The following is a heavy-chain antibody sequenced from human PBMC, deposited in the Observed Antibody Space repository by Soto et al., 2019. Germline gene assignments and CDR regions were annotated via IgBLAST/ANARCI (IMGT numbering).Heavy chain of an antibody. CDR3: ARNYYDSSGGFAY. CDR2: IYSGGST. CDR1: GFTVSSNY. V-gene: IGHV3-53*01. J-gene: IGHJ4*02. D-gene: IGHD3-22*01. Sequence: QPGGSLRLSCAASGFTVSSNYMSWVRQAPGKGLEWVSVIYSGGSTYYADSVKGRFTISRDNSKNTLYLQMNSLRAEDTAVYYCARNYYDSSGGFAYWGQETLVTVAS.